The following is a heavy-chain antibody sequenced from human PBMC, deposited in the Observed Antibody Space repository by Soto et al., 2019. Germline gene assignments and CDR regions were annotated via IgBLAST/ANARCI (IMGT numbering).Heavy chain of an antibody. D-gene: IGHD3-10*01. J-gene: IGHJ6*02. CDR3: ARDFLPVFGSEGAMEV. CDR1: GFTFDTYA. CDR2: ISSDGSNQ. Sequence: QVQLLESGGGVVQPEKSLRVSCAASGFTFDTYAIHWVRQAPGKGLELVALISSDGSNQYYADSVKGRFTVSRDDSKRTVYLQMNTLRTEDTAVYFCARDFLPVFGSEGAMEVWGQGTTVIVSS. V-gene: IGHV3-30*03.